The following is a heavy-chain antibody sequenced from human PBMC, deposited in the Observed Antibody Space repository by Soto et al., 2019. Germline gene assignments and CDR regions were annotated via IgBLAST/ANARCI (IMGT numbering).Heavy chain of an antibody. V-gene: IGHV3-30*03. D-gene: IGHD5-18*01. Sequence: VGSLRLSCAASGFTFSSYGMHWVRQAPGKGLEWVAVISYDGSNKYYADSVKGRFTISIDNSKNTLYLQMNSLRAEDTAVYYCAGNPRQLWAKFDYWGQGT. CDR3: AGNPRQLWAKFDY. CDR2: ISYDGSNK. J-gene: IGHJ4*02. CDR1: GFTFSSYG.